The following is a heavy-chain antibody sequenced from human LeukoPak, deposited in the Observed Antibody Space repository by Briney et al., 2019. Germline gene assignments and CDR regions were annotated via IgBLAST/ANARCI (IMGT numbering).Heavy chain of an antibody. CDR2: ISSNGGST. CDR3: VKDCSLRDHDSSGYPLFDAFDI. CDR1: GFTFSSYA. V-gene: IGHV3-64D*06. Sequence: PGGSLRLSCSASGFTFSSYAMHWVRQAPGKGLEYVSAISSNGGSTYYADSVKGRFTISRDNSKNTLYLQMSSLRAEDTAVYYCVKDCSLRDHDSSGYPLFDAFDIWGQGTTVTVSS. J-gene: IGHJ3*02. D-gene: IGHD3-22*01.